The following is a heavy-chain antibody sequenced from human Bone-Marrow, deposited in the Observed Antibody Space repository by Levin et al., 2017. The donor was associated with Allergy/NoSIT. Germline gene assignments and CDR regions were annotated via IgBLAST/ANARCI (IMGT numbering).Heavy chain of an antibody. CDR3: AGYDTSAYHSPFDY. CDR1: GFIFRNYA. Sequence: GGPLRLSCAASGFIFRNYAMNWVRQAPGKGLEWVSQISGSGGNTHYADSVKGRFTISRDNSKNTLYLQMNSLRVEDTAVYYCAGYDTSAYHSPFDYWGQGTLVTVSS. D-gene: IGHD3-22*01. V-gene: IGHV3-23*01. J-gene: IGHJ4*02. CDR2: ISGSGGNT.